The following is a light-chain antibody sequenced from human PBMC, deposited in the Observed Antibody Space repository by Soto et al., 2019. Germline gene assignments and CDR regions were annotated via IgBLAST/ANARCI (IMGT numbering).Light chain of an antibody. Sequence: QSVLTQPPSASGTPGQRVTISCSGSSSNIGSNYIYWYQQLPGTAPKLLMYRNNQRPSGVPDRFSGSKSGTSASLAISGLRSDDEAGYYCASWDDSLSGVIFGGGTKLTVL. J-gene: IGLJ2*01. CDR3: ASWDDSLSGVI. V-gene: IGLV1-47*01. CDR1: SSNIGSNY. CDR2: RNN.